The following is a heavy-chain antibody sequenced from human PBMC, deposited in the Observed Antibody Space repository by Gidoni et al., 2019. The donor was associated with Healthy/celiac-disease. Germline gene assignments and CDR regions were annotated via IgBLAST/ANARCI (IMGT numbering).Heavy chain of an antibody. D-gene: IGHD1-26*01. CDR1: GFTFDDYA. Sequence: EVQLVESGEGLVQPGRSLRLSCAASGFTFDDYAMHWVRQAPGKGLEWVSGISWNSGSIGYADSVKGRFTISRDNAKNSLYLQMNSLRAEDTALYYCAKGFQWELPHGLVYWGQGTLVTVSS. J-gene: IGHJ4*02. CDR2: ISWNSGSI. V-gene: IGHV3-9*01. CDR3: AKGFQWELPHGLVY.